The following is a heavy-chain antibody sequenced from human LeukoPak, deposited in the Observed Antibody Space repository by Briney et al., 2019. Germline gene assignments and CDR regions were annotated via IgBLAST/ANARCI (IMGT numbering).Heavy chain of an antibody. J-gene: IGHJ3*02. CDR3: ARENGYSYGYSAFDI. Sequence: PGRSLGLSCAASGFIFSSYGMHWVRQAPGKGLEWVAVISYDGSNKYYADSVKGRFTISRDNSKNTLYLQMNSLRSDDTAVYYCARENGYSYGYSAFDIWGQGTMVTVSS. V-gene: IGHV3-30*04. CDR2: ISYDGSNK. D-gene: IGHD5-18*01. CDR1: GFIFSSYG.